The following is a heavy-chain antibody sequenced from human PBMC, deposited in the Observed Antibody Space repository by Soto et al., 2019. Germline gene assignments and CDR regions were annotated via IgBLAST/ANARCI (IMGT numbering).Heavy chain of an antibody. CDR2: IDPSDSYT. CDR3: ARHITMIVVAGAFDI. J-gene: IGHJ3*02. D-gene: IGHD3-22*01. CDR1: GYSFTSYW. V-gene: IGHV5-10-1*01. Sequence: GESLKISCTGSGYSFTSYWISWVRQMPGKGLEWMGRIDPSDSYTNYSPSFQGHVTISADKSISTAYLQWSSLKASDTAMYYCARHITMIVVAGAFDIWGQGTMVTVSS.